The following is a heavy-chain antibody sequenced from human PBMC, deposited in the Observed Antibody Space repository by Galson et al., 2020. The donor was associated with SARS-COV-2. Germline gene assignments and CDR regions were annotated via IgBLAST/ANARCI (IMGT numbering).Heavy chain of an antibody. CDR3: ARRGVLLWFGELSQGATFDI. CDR1: GYTFSSYG. CDR2: INTNTGNS. Sequence: ASVKVSCKTSGYTFSSYGMNWVRQAPGQGLEWMGWINTNTGNSMYAQGFTGRFVFSLDTSVSTTFLQINSLKAEDTAVYYCARRGVLLWFGELSQGATFDIWGQGTMVTVSS. V-gene: IGHV7-4-1*02. J-gene: IGHJ3*02. D-gene: IGHD3-10*01.